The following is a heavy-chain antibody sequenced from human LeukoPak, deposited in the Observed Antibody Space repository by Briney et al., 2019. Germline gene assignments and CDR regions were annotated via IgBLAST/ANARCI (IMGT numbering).Heavy chain of an antibody. CDR3: ASTGDSYGRHRPAHHNWFDP. V-gene: IGHV4-39*01. D-gene: IGHD5-18*01. Sequence: SETLSLTCTVSGGSISSSSYYWGWIRQPPGKGLEWIGSIYYSGSTYYYPSLKSRVTISVDTSKNQFSLKLSSVTAADTAVYYCASTGDSYGRHRPAHHNWFDPWGQGTLVTVSS. J-gene: IGHJ5*02. CDR1: GGSISSSSYY. CDR2: IYYSGST.